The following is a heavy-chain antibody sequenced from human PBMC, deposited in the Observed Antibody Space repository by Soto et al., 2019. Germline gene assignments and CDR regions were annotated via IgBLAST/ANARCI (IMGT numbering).Heavy chain of an antibody. Sequence: QVQLVESGGGVVQPGRSLRLSCAASGFTFSSYAMHWVRQAPGKGLEWVAVISYDGSNKYYADSVKGRFTISRDNSKNTLYLQMNSLRAEDTAVYYCAREGVDKGGKGYFDYWGQGTLVTVSS. J-gene: IGHJ4*02. V-gene: IGHV3-30-3*01. CDR3: AREGVDKGGKGYFDY. CDR2: ISYDGSNK. D-gene: IGHD5-12*01. CDR1: GFTFSSYA.